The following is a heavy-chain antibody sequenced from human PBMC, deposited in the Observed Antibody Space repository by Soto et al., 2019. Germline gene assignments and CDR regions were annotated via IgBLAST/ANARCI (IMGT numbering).Heavy chain of an antibody. D-gene: IGHD3-10*01. CDR3: ASSIRYGSGSYDY. Sequence: GGSLRLSCAASGFTFSSYGMHWVRQAPGKGLEWVAVIWYDGSNKYYADSVKGRFTISRDNSKNTLYLQMNSLRAEDTAVYYCASSIRYGSGSYDYWGQGTLVTVSS. J-gene: IGHJ4*02. CDR2: IWYDGSNK. CDR1: GFTFSSYG. V-gene: IGHV3-33*01.